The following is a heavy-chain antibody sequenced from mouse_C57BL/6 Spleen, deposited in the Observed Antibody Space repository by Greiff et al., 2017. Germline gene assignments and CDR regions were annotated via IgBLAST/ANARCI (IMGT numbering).Heavy chain of an antibody. CDR2: IDPENGDT. V-gene: IGHV14-4*01. Sequence: EVQLQQSGAELVRPGASVKLSCTASGFNIKDDYMHWVNQRPEQGLEWIGWIDPENGDTEYASKFQGKATITADTSSNTAYLQLSSLTSEDTAVYYCTRVYYGNYGDYWGQGTTLTVSS. J-gene: IGHJ2*01. CDR3: TRVYYGNYGDY. CDR1: GFNIKDDY. D-gene: IGHD2-1*01.